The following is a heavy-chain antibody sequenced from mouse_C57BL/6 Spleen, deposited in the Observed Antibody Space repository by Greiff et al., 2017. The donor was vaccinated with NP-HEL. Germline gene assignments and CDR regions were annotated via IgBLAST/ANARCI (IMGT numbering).Heavy chain of an antibody. D-gene: IGHD2-4*01. CDR3: ARCPIYYDLDY. J-gene: IGHJ2*01. V-gene: IGHV5-17*01. CDR1: GFTFSDYG. CDR2: ISSGSSTI. Sequence: EVKLQESGGGLVKPGGSLKLSCAASGFTFSDYGMHWVRQAPEKGLEWVAYISSGSSTIYYADTVKGRFTISRDNAKNTLFLQMTSLRSEDTAMYYCARCPIYYDLDYWGQGTTLTVSS.